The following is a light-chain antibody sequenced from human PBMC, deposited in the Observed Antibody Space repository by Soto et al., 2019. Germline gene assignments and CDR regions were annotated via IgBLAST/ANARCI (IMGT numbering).Light chain of an antibody. CDR1: QSVSSSY. CDR2: GAF. Sequence: ENVLTQSPGTLSLSPGERFTLSCRASQSVSSSYLAWYQQKPGQAPSLLIYGAFTRATGIPARFSGTGSGTEFTLTISSLQSEDFALYYCQQYNDWPLTFGQGTKVDIK. V-gene: IGKV3-15*01. J-gene: IGKJ1*01. CDR3: QQYNDWPLT.